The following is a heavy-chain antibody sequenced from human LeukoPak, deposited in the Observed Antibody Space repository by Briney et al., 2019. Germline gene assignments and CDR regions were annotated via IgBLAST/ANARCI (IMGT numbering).Heavy chain of an antibody. CDR3: ARDSRQTLYCSGGSCWERWFDP. V-gene: IGHV4-4*07. CDR2: IYTSGST. D-gene: IGHD2-15*01. CDR1: GGSISSYY. Sequence: SETLSLTCTVSGGSISSYYWSWIRQPAGKGLGWIGRIYTSGSTNYNPSLKSRVTMSVDTSKNQFSLKLSSVTAADTAVYYCARDSRQTLYCSGGSCWERWFDPWGQGTLVTVSS. J-gene: IGHJ5*02.